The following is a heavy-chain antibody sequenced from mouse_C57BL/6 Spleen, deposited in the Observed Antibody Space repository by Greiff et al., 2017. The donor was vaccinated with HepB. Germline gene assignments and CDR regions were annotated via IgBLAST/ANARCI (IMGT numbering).Heavy chain of an antibody. Sequence: EVKLQESGPGLVKPSQSLSLTCSVTGYSITSGYYWNWIRQFPGNKLEWMGYISYDGSNNYNPSLKNRISITRDTSKNQFFLKLNSVTTEDTATYYCARDQSNYDYAMDYWGQGTSVTVSS. CDR1: GYSITSGYY. J-gene: IGHJ4*01. D-gene: IGHD2-5*01. CDR3: ARDQSNYDYAMDY. CDR2: ISYDGSN. V-gene: IGHV3-6*01.